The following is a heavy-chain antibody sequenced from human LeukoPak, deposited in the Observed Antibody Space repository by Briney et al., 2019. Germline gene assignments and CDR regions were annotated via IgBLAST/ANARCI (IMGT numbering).Heavy chain of an antibody. CDR2: FDPEDGET. D-gene: IGHD4-17*01. Sequence: ASVKVSCKVSGYTLTELSMHWVRQAPGKGLEWMGGFDPEDGETFYAQKFQGRVTMTRNTSISTAYMELSSLRSEDTAVYYCASSGNYGDYSDPWGQGTLVTVSS. CDR1: GYTLTELS. CDR3: ASSGNYGDYSDP. J-gene: IGHJ5*02. V-gene: IGHV1-24*01.